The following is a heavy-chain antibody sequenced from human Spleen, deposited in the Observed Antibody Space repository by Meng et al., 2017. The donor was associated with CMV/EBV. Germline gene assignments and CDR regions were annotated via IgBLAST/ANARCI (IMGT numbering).Heavy chain of an antibody. CDR2: IFTGGST. V-gene: IGHV3-66*01. Sequence: GESLKISCAASGFSVGSSYMNWVRQAPGKGLEWVSVIFTGGSTYYADSVKGRFTTSRDNAKNTLYLQLNSLRAEDTAVYYCARDYQVRTLHLTGTPDYWGQGTLVTVSS. CDR1: GFSVGSSY. J-gene: IGHJ4*02. D-gene: IGHD1-7*01. CDR3: ARDYQVRTLHLTGTPDY.